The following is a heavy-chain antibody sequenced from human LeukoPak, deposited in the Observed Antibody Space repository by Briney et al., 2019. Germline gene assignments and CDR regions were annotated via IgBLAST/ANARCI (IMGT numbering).Heavy chain of an antibody. V-gene: IGHV1-69*13. J-gene: IGHJ4*02. CDR3: ARDADSGSYYDY. CDR1: GYTFTSYG. Sequence: SVKVSCKASGYTFTSYGISWVRQAPGQGLEWMGGIIPIFGTANYAQKFQGRVTITADESTSTAYMELSSLRSEDTAVYYCARDADSGSYYDYWGQGTLVTVSS. CDR2: IIPIFGTA. D-gene: IGHD1-26*01.